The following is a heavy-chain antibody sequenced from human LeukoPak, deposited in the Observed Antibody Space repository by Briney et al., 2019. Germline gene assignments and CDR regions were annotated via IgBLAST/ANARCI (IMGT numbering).Heavy chain of an antibody. CDR3: ARLPGIVATIERYFDY. J-gene: IGHJ4*02. V-gene: IGHV5-51*01. CDR1: GYSFNSYW. D-gene: IGHD5-12*01. Sequence: GESLKISCKGSGYSFNSYWIGWVRQMPGKGLEWMGIIYPGDSDTRYSPSFQDQVTISADKSISTAYLQWSSLKASDTAMYYCARLPGIVATIERYFDYWGQGTPVTVSS. CDR2: IYPGDSDT.